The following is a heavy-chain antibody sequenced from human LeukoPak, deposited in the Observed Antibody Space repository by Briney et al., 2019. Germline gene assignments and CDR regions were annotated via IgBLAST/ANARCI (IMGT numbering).Heavy chain of an antibody. CDR2: ISAYNGNT. D-gene: IGHD3-10*01. J-gene: IGHJ4*02. V-gene: IGHV1-18*04. CDR1: GYTFTSYG. Sequence: ASVKVSCKASGYTFTSYGISWVRRAPGQGLEWMGWISAYNGNTNYAQKLQGRVTMTTDTSTSTAYMELRSLRSDDTAVYYCARDGGQSNPPVRGLVDYWGQGTLVTVSS. CDR3: ARDGGQSNPPVRGLVDY.